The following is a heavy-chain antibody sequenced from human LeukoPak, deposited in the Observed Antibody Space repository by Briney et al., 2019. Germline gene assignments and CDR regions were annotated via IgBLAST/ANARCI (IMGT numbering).Heavy chain of an antibody. CDR1: GFTSGDHA. D-gene: IGHD3-10*01. CDR3: ARDRITMVRGPFDY. Sequence: GRSLRLSCTASGFTSGDHAMGWVRQAPGKGLEWVAVISYDGSNKYYADSVKGRFTISRDNSKNTLYLQMNSLRAEDTAVYYCARDRITMVRGPFDYWGQGTLVTVSS. CDR2: ISYDGSNK. V-gene: IGHV3-30*04. J-gene: IGHJ4*02.